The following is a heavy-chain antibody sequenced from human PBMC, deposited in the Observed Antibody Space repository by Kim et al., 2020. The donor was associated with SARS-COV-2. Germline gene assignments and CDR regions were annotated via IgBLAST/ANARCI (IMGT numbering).Heavy chain of an antibody. V-gene: IGHV3-11*01. CDR2: ISSSGSTI. Sequence: GGSLRLSCAASGFTFSDYYMSWIRQAPGKGLEWVSYISSSGSTIYYADSVKGRFTISRDNAKNSLYLQMNSLRAEDTAVYYCAREEYYYDSSGYWGYDYWGQGTLVTVSS. J-gene: IGHJ4*02. CDR1: GFTFSDYY. D-gene: IGHD3-22*01. CDR3: AREEYYYDSSGYWGYDY.